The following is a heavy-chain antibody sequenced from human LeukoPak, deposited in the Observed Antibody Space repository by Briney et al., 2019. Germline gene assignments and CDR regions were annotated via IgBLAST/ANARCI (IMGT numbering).Heavy chain of an antibody. CDR1: GYTLTELS. CDR2: FDPEDGET. J-gene: IGHJ4*02. D-gene: IGHD4-17*01. Sequence: ASVKVSCKVSGYTLTELSMHWVRQAPGKGLEWMGGFDPEDGETIYAQKFEGRVTMTEDTSTDTAYMELSRLRSEDTAVYYCATDPDDYGDYEVAYWGQGTLVTVSS. V-gene: IGHV1-24*01. CDR3: ATDPDDYGDYEVAY.